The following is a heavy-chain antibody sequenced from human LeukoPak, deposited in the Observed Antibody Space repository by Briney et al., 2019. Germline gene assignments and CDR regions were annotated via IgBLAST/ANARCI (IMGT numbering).Heavy chain of an antibody. CDR3: ARRRGSWSFDC. CDR2: IIPIFGTA. D-gene: IGHD1-26*01. J-gene: IGHJ4*02. Sequence: ASVKVSCKASGGTFSSYAISWVRQAPGQGLEWMGGIIPIFGTANYAQKFQGRVTMTRNTSISTAYMELSSLRSEDTAVYYCARRRGSWSFDCWGQGTLVTVSS. V-gene: IGHV1-69*05. CDR1: GGTFSSYA.